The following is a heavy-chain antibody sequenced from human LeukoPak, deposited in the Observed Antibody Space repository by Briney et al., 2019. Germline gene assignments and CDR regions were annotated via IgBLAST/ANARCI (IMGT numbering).Heavy chain of an antibody. Sequence: ASVKVSCKASGYTFTSYYMHWVRQAPGQGLEWMGIINPSGGSTSYAQKFQGRVTMTRDTSTSTVYMELSSLRSEDTAVYYCARDSAKRGYSYVHSGHWGQGTLVTVSS. CDR3: ARDSAKRGYSYVHSGH. CDR1: GYTFTSYY. J-gene: IGHJ4*02. CDR2: INPSGGST. V-gene: IGHV1-46*01. D-gene: IGHD5-18*01.